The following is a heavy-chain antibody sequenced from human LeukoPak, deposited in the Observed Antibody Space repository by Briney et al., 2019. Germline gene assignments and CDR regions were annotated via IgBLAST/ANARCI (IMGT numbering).Heavy chain of an antibody. Sequence: SVKVSCKASGGTFSSYAISWVRQAPGQGLEWMGRIIPIFGIANYAQKFQGRVTITADKSTSTAYMELSSLRSEDTAVYYCARGGQQLVPGFDPWGQGTLVAVSS. CDR1: GGTFSSYA. J-gene: IGHJ5*02. V-gene: IGHV1-69*04. D-gene: IGHD6-13*01. CDR2: IIPIFGIA. CDR3: ARGGQQLVPGFDP.